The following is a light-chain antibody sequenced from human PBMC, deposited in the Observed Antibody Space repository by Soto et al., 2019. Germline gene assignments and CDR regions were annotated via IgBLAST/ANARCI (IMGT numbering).Light chain of an antibody. Sequence: QSVLTQPPSVSGAPGQRVTISCSGSSSNIGAGYDVHWYQRLPGTGPKLLIYGYTNRPSGLPDRFSGSKSGTSASLAITGLQAEDEADYHCSSYTSGSSPYVFGTGTKLTVL. J-gene: IGLJ1*01. CDR3: SSYTSGSSPYV. CDR1: SSNIGAGYD. V-gene: IGLV1-40*01. CDR2: GYT.